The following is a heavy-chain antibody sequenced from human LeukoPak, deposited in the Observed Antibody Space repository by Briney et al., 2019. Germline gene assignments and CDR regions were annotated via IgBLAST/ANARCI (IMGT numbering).Heavy chain of an antibody. V-gene: IGHV3-48*03. J-gene: IGHJ3*02. CDR3: ARAKYDSSGYYYSGFDI. CDR1: GFTFSSYE. CDR2: ISSSGSTI. D-gene: IGHD3-22*01. Sequence: PGGSLRLSCAASGFTFSSYEMNWVRQAPGKGLEWVSYISSSGSTIYYADSVKGRFTISRDNAKKSLYLQMNSLRAEDTAVYYCARAKYDSSGYYYSGFDIWGQGTMVTVSS.